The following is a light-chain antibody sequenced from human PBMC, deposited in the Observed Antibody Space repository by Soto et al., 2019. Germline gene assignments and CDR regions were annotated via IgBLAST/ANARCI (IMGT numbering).Light chain of an antibody. V-gene: IGKV1-39*01. CDR1: QSISIN. Sequence: DIQMTQSPSSLSASVGDRVTITCRASQSISINLSWYQQKSGKAPQLLIYAASSLQSGVPSRFSGGGSGTDFTLTITSLQPEDFAFYYCQQSSTTLYTFGQGTNLEIK. CDR2: AAS. J-gene: IGKJ2*01. CDR3: QQSSTTLYT.